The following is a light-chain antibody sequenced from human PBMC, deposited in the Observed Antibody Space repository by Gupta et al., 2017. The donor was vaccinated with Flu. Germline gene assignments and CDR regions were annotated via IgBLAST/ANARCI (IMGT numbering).Light chain of an antibody. V-gene: IGKV1-9*01. CDR2: AAS. CDR1: QGISSY. CDR3: QQRNSSPLT. Sequence: IQLTQSPSFLSASVGDRVTITCRASQGISSYLAWYQQKPGKAPKLLIYAASTVQSGVPSRFSGSGSGTEFTLTISSLQPEDFATYYCQQRNSSPLTFGGGTKVEIK. J-gene: IGKJ4*01.